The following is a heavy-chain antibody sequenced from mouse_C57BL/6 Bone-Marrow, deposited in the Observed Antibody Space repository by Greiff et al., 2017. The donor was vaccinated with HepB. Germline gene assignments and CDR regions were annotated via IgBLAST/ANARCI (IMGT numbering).Heavy chain of an antibody. J-gene: IGHJ1*03. Sequence: QVQLQQPGTELVKPGASVKLSCKASGYTFTSYWMHWVKQRPGQGLVWIGNINPSNGGTNYNEKFKSKATLTVDKSSSTAYMQLSSLTSEDSAVYYCARGGTGTWYFDVWGTGTTVTVSS. CDR2: INPSNGGT. CDR3: ARGGTGTWYFDV. CDR1: GYTFTSYW. V-gene: IGHV1-53*01. D-gene: IGHD4-1*01.